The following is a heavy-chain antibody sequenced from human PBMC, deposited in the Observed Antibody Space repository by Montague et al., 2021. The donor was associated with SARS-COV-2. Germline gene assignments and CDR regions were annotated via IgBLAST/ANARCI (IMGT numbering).Heavy chain of an antibody. V-gene: IGHV4-34*01. CDR3: ARGRGLAVLFDFYYYGMDV. CDR2: INQSGRT. CDR1: GGSFSGYY. D-gene: IGHD3-3*02. J-gene: IGHJ6*02. Sequence: SETLSLTCAVYGGSFSGYYWSWIRQPPEKGLEWIGEINQSGRTNYNPSLKSRVTMSVDMSKNQFSLKLRSVTAADTAVYYCARGRGLAVLFDFYYYGMDVWGQGTTVTVSS.